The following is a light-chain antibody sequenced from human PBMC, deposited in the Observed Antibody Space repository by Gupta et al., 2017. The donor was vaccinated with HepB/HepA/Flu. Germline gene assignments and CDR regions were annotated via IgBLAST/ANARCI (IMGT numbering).Light chain of an antibody. J-gene: IGKJ1*01. CDR1: QSVSSN. V-gene: IGKV3-15*01. CDR2: GAS. CDR3: QQYKNWPSWT. Sequence: EIVMTQSPATLSVSPGERATLSCRASQSVSSNLAWYQQKPGQAPRLLIYGASTRGTGIPARFSGSGYGTEFTLTISSRQSEDFAVYYCQQYKNWPSWTFGQGTKVEIK.